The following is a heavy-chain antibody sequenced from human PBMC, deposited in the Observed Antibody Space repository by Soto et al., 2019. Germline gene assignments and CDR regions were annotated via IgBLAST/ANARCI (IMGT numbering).Heavy chain of an antibody. V-gene: IGHV1-2*04. Sequence: GASVKVSCKASGYTFTGYYMHWVRQAPGQGLEWMGWINPNSGGTNYAQKYQGWVTMAGDTSISTAYKGLSRLRSDDTAVYYCARDVPWGYCSGGSCYSGLFDYWGQGTLVTVSS. J-gene: IGHJ4*02. CDR2: INPNSGGT. CDR1: GYTFTGYY. CDR3: ARDVPWGYCSGGSCYSGLFDY. D-gene: IGHD2-15*01.